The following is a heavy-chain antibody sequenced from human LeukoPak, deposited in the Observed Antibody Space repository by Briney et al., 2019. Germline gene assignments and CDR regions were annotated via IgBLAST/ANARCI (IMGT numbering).Heavy chain of an antibody. Sequence: PGGSLTLSCAASGFTFSSYAMSWVRQAPGKGLEWVSGISGSGGSTYSVDSVKGRFTISRDNSKNTLYLQMKSLRAEDTAVYYCAKDASGTGTTLWMDVWGQGTTVTVSS. CDR1: GFTFSSYA. CDR3: AKDASGTGTTLWMDV. V-gene: IGHV3-23*01. CDR2: ISGSGGST. J-gene: IGHJ6*02. D-gene: IGHD3-10*01.